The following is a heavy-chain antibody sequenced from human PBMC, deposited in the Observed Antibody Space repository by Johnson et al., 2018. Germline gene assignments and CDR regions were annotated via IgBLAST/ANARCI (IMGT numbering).Heavy chain of an antibody. Sequence: QVQLVQSGGGVVQPGRSLRLSCAASGFTFSSYPMHWVHQAPGKGLEWVAIISYDGSNKYYADSVKGRFTISRDNSKNTLYLQMNSLRGDDTAMYYCARDSAGSNPHDAFDIWGQGTMVTVSS. CDR3: ARDSAGSNPHDAFDI. CDR1: GFTFSSYP. D-gene: IGHD3-10*01. J-gene: IGHJ3*02. V-gene: IGHV3-30-3*01. CDR2: ISYDGSNK.